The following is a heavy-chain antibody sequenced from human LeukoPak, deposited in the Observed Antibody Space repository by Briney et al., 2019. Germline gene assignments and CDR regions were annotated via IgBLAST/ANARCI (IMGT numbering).Heavy chain of an antibody. Sequence: KFGASLQISCQGSGSPFTSYGIGGAGQLPGKGLEWMEIIYPVDSDTRYSPSFQGQVTISADTPISPSSLPCTGLQPPGTALVSFSRQGGGVAFDSWLQGTMVSVSS. D-gene: IGHD4-23*01. CDR2: IYPVDSDT. CDR1: GSPFTSYG. J-gene: IGHJ3*02. CDR3: SRQGGGVAFDS. V-gene: IGHV5-51*01.